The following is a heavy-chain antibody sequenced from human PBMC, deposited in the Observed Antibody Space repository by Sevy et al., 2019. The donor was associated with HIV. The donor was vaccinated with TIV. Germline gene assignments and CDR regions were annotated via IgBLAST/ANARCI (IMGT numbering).Heavy chain of an antibody. J-gene: IGHJ4*02. V-gene: IGHV3-21*01. D-gene: IGHD6-19*01. Sequence: GGSLRLSCEASGFTFSSYSMNWVRQAPGKGLEWVSSISSSGSYINYADSVKGRFTISRENAKNSLYLQMNSLRAEDTAVYYCARPTAVAGFDYWGQGTLVTVSS. CDR1: GFTFSSYS. CDR3: ARPTAVAGFDY. CDR2: ISSSGSYI.